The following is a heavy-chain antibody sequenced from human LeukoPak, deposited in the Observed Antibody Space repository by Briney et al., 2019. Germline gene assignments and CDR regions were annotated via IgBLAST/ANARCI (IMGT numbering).Heavy chain of an antibody. CDR3: ARDQGSGSYANY. D-gene: IGHD1-26*01. V-gene: IGHV1-2*02. CDR2: INPNSGGT. Sequence: ASVKVSCKASGYTFTGYYMHWVRQAPGQGLEWMGWINPNSGGTNYAQKFQGRVTMTRDTSISTAYMELSRLRSDDTAVYYCARDQGSGSYANYWGQGTLVTVSS. CDR1: GYTFTGYY. J-gene: IGHJ4*02.